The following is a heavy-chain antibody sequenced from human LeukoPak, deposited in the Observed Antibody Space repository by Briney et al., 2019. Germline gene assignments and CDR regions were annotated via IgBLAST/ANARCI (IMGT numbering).Heavy chain of an antibody. CDR3: ATGLQWPRPFEH. Sequence: ASVKVSCKVSGYTLTELSMHWVRQAPGKGLEWMGGFDPEDGETTYAQKFQGRVTMTEDTSTDTAYMELSSLRSEDTAVYYCATGLQWPRPFEHWGQGTLVTVSS. CDR1: GYTLTELS. J-gene: IGHJ4*02. D-gene: IGHD6-19*01. V-gene: IGHV1-24*01. CDR2: FDPEDGET.